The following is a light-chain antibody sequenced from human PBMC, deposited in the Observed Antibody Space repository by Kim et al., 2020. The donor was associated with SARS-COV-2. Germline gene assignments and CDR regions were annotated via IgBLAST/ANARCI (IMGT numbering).Light chain of an antibody. CDR3: CSYAGSYTV. J-gene: IGLJ2*01. Sequence: PGQSVTISCTGTSNDVGGYNYVSWYQQHPGTAPKIMIYDVSNRPSGVPDRFSGSKSGNTASLTSSGLQPEDEADYYCCSYAGSYTVFGGGTQLTVL. CDR2: DVS. CDR1: SNDVGGYNY. V-gene: IGLV2-11*03.